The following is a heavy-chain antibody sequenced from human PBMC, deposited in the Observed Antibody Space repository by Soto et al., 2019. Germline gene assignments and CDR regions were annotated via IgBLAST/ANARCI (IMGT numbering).Heavy chain of an antibody. CDR2: INAGNGNT. CDR3: ARAGQYSSSWYGWFDP. D-gene: IGHD6-13*01. V-gene: IGHV1-3*01. J-gene: IGHJ5*02. Sequence: ASVKVPCKASGYTFTSYAMHWVRQAPGQRLEWMGWINAGNGNTKYSQKFQGRVTITRDTSASTAYMELSSLRSEDTAVYYCARAGQYSSSWYGWFDPWGQGTLVPVSS. CDR1: GYTFTSYA.